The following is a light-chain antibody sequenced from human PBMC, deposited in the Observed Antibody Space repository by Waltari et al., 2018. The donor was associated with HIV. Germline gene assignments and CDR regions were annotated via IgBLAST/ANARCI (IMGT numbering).Light chain of an antibody. CDR1: SSDVGGYNY. CDR3: TSYAGSNNFV. Sequence: QSALTQPPSASGSPGQSVTISCTGTSSDVGGYNYVSWYQQHSGKAPKVMIYEVTKRPSGVPDRFSGSKSGNTASLTVSGLQAEDEATYYCTSYAGSNNFVFGTGTTVTVL. V-gene: IGLV2-8*01. CDR2: EVT. J-gene: IGLJ1*01.